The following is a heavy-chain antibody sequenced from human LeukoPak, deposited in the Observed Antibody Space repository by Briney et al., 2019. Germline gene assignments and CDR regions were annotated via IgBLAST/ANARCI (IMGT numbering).Heavy chain of an antibody. CDR1: GGFFSGYY. J-gene: IGHJ6*02. CDR3: ARVRSGWYRGYYYGMDV. CDR2: IYYSGST. D-gene: IGHD6-19*01. V-gene: IGHV4-59*01. Sequence: SETLSLTCAVYGGFFSGYYWSWIRQPPGKGLEWIGYIYYSGSTNYNPSLKSRVTISVDTSKNQFSLKLSSVTAADTAVYYCARVRSGWYRGYYYGMDVWGQGTTVTVSS.